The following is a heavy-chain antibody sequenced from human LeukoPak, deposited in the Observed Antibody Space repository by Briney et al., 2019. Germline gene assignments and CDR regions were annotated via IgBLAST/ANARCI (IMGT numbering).Heavy chain of an antibody. J-gene: IGHJ4*02. V-gene: IGHV3-21*01. Sequence: PGGSLRLSCAASGFTFNSYSMGWVRQAPGKGLEWVSSISSDSSYISYADSLKGRFTISRDNAQNSLYLQMNSLTAEDTAVYYCANNYGSGTLRVDYWGQGSLVTVYS. CDR2: ISSDSSYI. CDR1: GFTFNSYS. D-gene: IGHD3-10*01. CDR3: ANNYGSGTLRVDY.